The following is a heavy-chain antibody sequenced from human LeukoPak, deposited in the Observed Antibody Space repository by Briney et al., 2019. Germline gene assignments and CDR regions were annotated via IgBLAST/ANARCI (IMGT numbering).Heavy chain of an antibody. CDR1: GFSFSGHW. J-gene: IGHJ4*02. V-gene: IGHV3-74*01. D-gene: IGHD5-18*01. CDR2: INSDGSST. CDR3: ARGGPSGYSSGLLDY. Sequence: GGSLRLSCTASGFSFSGHWMHWVRQAPGKGLVWVSRINSDGSSTSYADSVKGRFTISRDNAKNTLYLQMNSLRAEDTAVYYCARGGPSGYSSGLLDYWGQGALVTVSS.